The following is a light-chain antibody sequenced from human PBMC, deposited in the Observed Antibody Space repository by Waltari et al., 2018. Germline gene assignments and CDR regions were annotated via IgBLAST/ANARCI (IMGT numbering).Light chain of an antibody. CDR3: QVWDNSRDLVL. J-gene: IGLJ2*01. V-gene: IGLV3-21*02. CDR2: DDS. CDR1: NIGSQG. Sequence: SYVLTQPPSVSVAPGGTAARTCGGDNIGSQGVSGYQQRPGQAPVLVVYDDSDRPSDLPGRFSGSISGTMATLTVSRVEAGDEADYYCQVWDNSRDLVLIGGGTKLTVL.